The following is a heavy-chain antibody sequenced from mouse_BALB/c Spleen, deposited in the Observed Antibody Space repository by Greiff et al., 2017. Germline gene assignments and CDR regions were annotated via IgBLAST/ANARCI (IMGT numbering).Heavy chain of an antibody. V-gene: IGHV3-2*02. Sequence: EVQLVESGPGLVKPSQSLSLTCTVTGYSITSDYAWNWIRQFPGNKLEWMGYISYSGSTSYNPSLKSRISITRDTSKNQFFLQLNSVTTEDTATYYCAREDGYYLYAMDYWGQGTSVTVSS. D-gene: IGHD2-3*01. CDR1: GYSITSDYA. J-gene: IGHJ4*01. CDR3: AREDGYYLYAMDY. CDR2: ISYSGST.